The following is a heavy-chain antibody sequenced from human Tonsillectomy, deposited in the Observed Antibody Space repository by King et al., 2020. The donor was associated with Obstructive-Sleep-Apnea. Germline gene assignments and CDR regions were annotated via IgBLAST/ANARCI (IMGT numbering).Heavy chain of an antibody. CDR2: FDPEDGET. J-gene: IGHJ6*02. D-gene: IGHD2-15*01. V-gene: IGHV1-24*01. CDR3: ATGHGCSGGSCYYYYGMDV. CDR1: GYTLTELS. Sequence: VQLVESGAEVKKPGASVKVSCKVSGYTLTELSMHWVRQAPGKGLEWMGAFDPEDGETIYAQNFQGRVTMTEDTSTDTANMELSSLRSEDTAVYYCATGHGCSGGSCYYYYGMDVWGQGTTVTVSS.